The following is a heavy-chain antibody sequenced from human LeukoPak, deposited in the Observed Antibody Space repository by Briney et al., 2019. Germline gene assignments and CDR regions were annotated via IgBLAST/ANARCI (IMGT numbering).Heavy chain of an antibody. J-gene: IGHJ5*02. CDR3: AKGYSSSWYLLGWFDP. V-gene: IGHV3-30*18. D-gene: IGHD6-13*01. Sequence: GGSLRLSYAASGFTFSSYGMHWVRQAPGKGLEWVAVISYDGSNKYYADSVKGRFTISRDDSENTLYLQMNSLRAEDTAVYYCAKGYSSSWYLLGWFDPWGQGTLVTVSS. CDR2: ISYDGSNK. CDR1: GFTFSSYG.